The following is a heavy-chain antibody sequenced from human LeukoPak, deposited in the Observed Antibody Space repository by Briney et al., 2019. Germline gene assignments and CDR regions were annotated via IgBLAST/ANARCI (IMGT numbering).Heavy chain of an antibody. D-gene: IGHD6-19*01. V-gene: IGHV3-9*01. CDR1: GFTFDDYA. CDR3: TLSSGWYYFDY. CDR2: ISWNSGSI. J-gene: IGHJ4*02. Sequence: GGSLRLSCAASGFTFDDYAMHWVRQAPGKGLEWVSGISWNSGSIGYADSVKGRFTISSDNAKNSLYLQMNSLRAEDTALYYCTLSSGWYYFDYWGQGTLVTVSS.